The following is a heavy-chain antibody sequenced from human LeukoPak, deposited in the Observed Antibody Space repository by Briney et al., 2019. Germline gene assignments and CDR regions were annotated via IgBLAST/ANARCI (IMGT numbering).Heavy chain of an antibody. CDR1: GGSISSYY. V-gene: IGHV4-59*12. J-gene: IGHJ4*02. CDR3: ARGNGRYCSGGSCYHDY. D-gene: IGHD2-15*01. Sequence: PSETLSLTCTVSGGSISSYYWSWIRQPPGKGLEWIGYIYYSGNTNYNPSLKSRVTISVDTSKNQFSLKLSSVTAADTAVYYCARGNGRYCSGGSCYHDYWGQGTLVTVSS. CDR2: IYYSGNT.